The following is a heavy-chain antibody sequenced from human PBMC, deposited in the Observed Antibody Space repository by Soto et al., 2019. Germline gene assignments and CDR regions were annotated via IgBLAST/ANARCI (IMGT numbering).Heavy chain of an antibody. Sequence: SGPTLVNSAQTLTLARTVSGFSLTTSAVGVGWLRQPPGKALEWLALIYWDDDKRYSPSLKSRLTITKDTSKNQVVLTMTNMDPVDTATYYCAHTLGSGSYPHPYYYYGMDVWGQGT. CDR3: AHTLGSGSYPHPYYYYGMDV. CDR2: IYWDDDK. V-gene: IGHV2-5*02. J-gene: IGHJ6*02. D-gene: IGHD3-10*01. CDR1: GFSLTTSAVG.